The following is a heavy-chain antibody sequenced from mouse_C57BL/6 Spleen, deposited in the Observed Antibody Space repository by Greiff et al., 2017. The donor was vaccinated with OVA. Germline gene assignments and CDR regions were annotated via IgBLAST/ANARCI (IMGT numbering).Heavy chain of an antibody. CDR3: AKVDCDCREPDYAMDY. J-gene: IGHJ4*01. CDR1: GYTFTSYW. CDR2: IDPNSGGT. D-gene: IGHD2-4*01. V-gene: IGHV1-72*01. Sequence: VQLQQPGAELVKPGASVKLSCKASGYTFTSYWMHWVKQRPGRGLEWIGRIDPNSGGTKYNEKFKSKATLTVDKPSSTAYMQLSSLTSEDSAVYYSAKVDCDCREPDYAMDYWGQGTSVTGSS.